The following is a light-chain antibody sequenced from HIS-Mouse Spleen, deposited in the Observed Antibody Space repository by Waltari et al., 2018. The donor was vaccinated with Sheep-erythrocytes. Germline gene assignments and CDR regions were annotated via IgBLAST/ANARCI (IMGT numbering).Light chain of an antibody. J-gene: IGLJ3*02. CDR3: SSYAGSNNWV. CDR1: SSAVGGYTY. CDR2: EVS. V-gene: IGLV2-8*01. Sequence: QSALPQPPSASGSPGQSVPISSPGPSSAVGGYTYFSWYQQHPGKAPKLMIYEVSKRPSGVPDRFSGSKSGNTASLTVSGLQAEDEADYYCSSYAGSNNWVFGGGTKLTVL.